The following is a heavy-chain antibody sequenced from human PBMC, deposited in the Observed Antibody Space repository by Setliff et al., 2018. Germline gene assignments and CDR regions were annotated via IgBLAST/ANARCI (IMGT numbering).Heavy chain of an antibody. V-gene: IGHV3-7*01. J-gene: IGHJ4*02. CDR2: IKQDGSEK. Sequence: PGESLKISCAASGFTFSRYWMSWVRQAPGKGLEWVANIKQDGSEKYYVDSVKGRFTISRDNAKNSLYLQMNSLRAEDTAVYYCARDGGEYWGQGTLVTSPQ. D-gene: IGHD3-16*01. CDR3: ARDGGEY. CDR1: GFTFSRYW.